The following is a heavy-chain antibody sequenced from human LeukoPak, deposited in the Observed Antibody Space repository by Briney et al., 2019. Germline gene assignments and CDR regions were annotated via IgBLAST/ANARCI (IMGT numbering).Heavy chain of an antibody. CDR1: GGSIRSYF. CDR3: ARNGRKCTGGSCYLDY. V-gene: IGHV4-59*08. J-gene: IGHJ4*02. D-gene: IGHD2-15*01. CDR2: IDYSGST. Sequence: SETLSLTCAVSGGSIRSYFWSWIRQPPGKGLEWIGYIDYSGSTNYSPSLKSRVTISVDTSKNQFSLNLSSVTAEDTALYYCARNGRKCTGGSCYLDYWGQGILVIVSS.